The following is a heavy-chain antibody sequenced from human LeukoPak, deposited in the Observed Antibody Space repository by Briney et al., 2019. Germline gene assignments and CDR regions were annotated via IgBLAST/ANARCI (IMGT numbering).Heavy chain of an antibody. CDR2: ISAYNGNT. V-gene: IGHV1-18*01. CDR1: GYTFTSYG. CDR3: ARDLWHDSGDYGFIGWFDP. Sequence: ASVKVSCKASGYTFTSYGISWVRQAPGQGLEWMGWISAYNGNTNHAQKLQGRVTMTTDTSTSTAYMELRSLRSDDTAVYYCARDLWHDSGDYGFIGWFDPWGQGTLVTVSS. D-gene: IGHD4-17*01. J-gene: IGHJ5*02.